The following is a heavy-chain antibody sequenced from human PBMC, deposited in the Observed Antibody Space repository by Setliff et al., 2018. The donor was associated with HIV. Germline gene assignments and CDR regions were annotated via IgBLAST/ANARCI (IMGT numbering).Heavy chain of an antibody. CDR1: GGSFSGYY. CDR3: ARRESCSGGNCFPFDY. J-gene: IGHJ4*02. CDR2: INHSGST. V-gene: IGHV4-34*01. D-gene: IGHD2-15*01. Sequence: SETLSLTCAVYGGSFSGYYWSWIRQPPGKGLEWIGEINHSGSTNYNASLKSRVTLSVDTSKNQFSLRLGSVTAADTAVYYCARRESCSGGNCFPFDYWGQGTLVTVSS.